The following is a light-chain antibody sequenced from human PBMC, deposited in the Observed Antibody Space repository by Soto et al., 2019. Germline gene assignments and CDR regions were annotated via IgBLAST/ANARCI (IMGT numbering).Light chain of an antibody. CDR2: GAS. V-gene: IGKV3-20*01. J-gene: IGKJ2*01. CDR3: QQYGSSPPYT. CDR1: QSVGSSY. Sequence: EIVLTQSPGTLSLSPGERATLSCRASQSVGSSYLAWYQQKPGQAPRLLIYGASSRATGIPDKFSGSGSGTEFTLNISRLETEDFAVYYCQQYGSSPPYTFGQGTKLEIK.